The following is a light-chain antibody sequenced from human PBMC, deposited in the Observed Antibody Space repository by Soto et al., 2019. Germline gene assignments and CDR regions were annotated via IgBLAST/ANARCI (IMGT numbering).Light chain of an antibody. V-gene: IGKV1-5*03. Sequence: DIQMTQSPSTLSASEGDRVTISCRASQSVSTWLAWYQQKPGRAPKLLTYKSSILESGVPSRFSGSGSGTEFTLTISSLQPDDFATYYCQQFNTSPWTFGQGTKVDIK. CDR2: KSS. J-gene: IGKJ1*01. CDR1: QSVSTW. CDR3: QQFNTSPWT.